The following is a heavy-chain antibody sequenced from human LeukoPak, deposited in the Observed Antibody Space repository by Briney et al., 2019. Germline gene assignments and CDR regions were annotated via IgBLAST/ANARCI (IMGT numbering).Heavy chain of an antibody. J-gene: IGHJ6*02. CDR3: ARGEAAAGYYYYGMDV. Sequence: HPGRSLILSCAASGFTFSSYAMHWVRQAPGKGLEWVPVISYDGSNKYYADSVKGRFTISRDNSKNTLYLQMNSLRAEDTAVYYCARGEAAAGYYYYGMDVWGQGTTVTVSS. CDR2: ISYDGSNK. CDR1: GFTFSSYA. V-gene: IGHV3-30-3*01. D-gene: IGHD6-13*01.